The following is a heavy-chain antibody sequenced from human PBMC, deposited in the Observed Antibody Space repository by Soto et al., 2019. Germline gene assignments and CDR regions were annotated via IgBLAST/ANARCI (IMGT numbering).Heavy chain of an antibody. Sequence: ASVKVSCKASGYTFTGYYMHWVRQAPGQGLEWMGWINPNSGDTSSAQKFQGRVTMTRDTSISTAYMELSRLRSDDTAVYYCARAGKAELDYWGQGTLVPVSS. CDR1: GYTFTGYY. D-gene: IGHD2-15*01. J-gene: IGHJ4*02. CDR3: ARAGKAELDY. CDR2: INPNSGDT. V-gene: IGHV1-2*02.